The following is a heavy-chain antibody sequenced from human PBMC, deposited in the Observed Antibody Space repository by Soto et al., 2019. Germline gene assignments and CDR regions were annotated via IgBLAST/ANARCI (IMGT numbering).Heavy chain of an antibody. J-gene: IGHJ2*01. CDR2: IIPIFGTA. CDR1: GGTFSSYA. V-gene: IGHV1-69*06. D-gene: IGHD3-22*01. Sequence: ASVKVSCKASGGTFSSYAISWVRQAPGQGLEWMGGIIPIFGTANYAQKFQGRVTITADKSTSTAYMELSSLRSEDTAVYYCARRGSSGYRYWYFALWGRGTLVTVSS. CDR3: ARRGSSGYRYWYFAL.